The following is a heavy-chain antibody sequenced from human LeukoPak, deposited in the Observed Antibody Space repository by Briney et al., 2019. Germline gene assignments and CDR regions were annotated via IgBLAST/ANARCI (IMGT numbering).Heavy chain of an antibody. J-gene: IGHJ6*02. CDR1: GFTFNNYA. V-gene: IGHV3-23*01. CDR3: ARGGGLDV. D-gene: IGHD3-16*01. CDR2: IRNNGGRT. Sequence: GGSLRLSCVASGFTFNNYAMSWVRQAPGKGLEWVSIIRNNGGRTYYADSVKGRFTISRDNSKSTLYLQMSNLRAEDTAVYFCARGGGLDVWGQGATVTVSS.